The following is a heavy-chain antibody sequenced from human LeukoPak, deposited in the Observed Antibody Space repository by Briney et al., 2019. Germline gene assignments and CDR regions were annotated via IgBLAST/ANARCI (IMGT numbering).Heavy chain of an antibody. CDR3: ARDTVTTFRFRDYQHYGMDV. V-gene: IGHV3-53*01. CDR2: IYSGGST. Sequence: PGGSLRLSCAASGFTVSSNFMNWFRQAPGKGLEWVSIIYSGGSTSYADSVKGRFTISRDNSRNSLYLQMNNLRAEDTAVYYCARDTVTTFRFRDYQHYGMDVWGQGTTVTVSS. D-gene: IGHD4-17*01. J-gene: IGHJ6*02. CDR1: GFTVSSNF.